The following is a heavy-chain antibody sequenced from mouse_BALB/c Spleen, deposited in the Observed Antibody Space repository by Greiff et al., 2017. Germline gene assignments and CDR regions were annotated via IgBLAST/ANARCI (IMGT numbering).Heavy chain of an antibody. CDR1: GFNIKDTY. CDR2: IDPANGNT. V-gene: IGHV14-3*02. CDR3: GLVYYFDY. Sequence: EVQLQQSGAELVKPGASVKLSCTASGFNIKDTYMHWVKQRPEQGLEWIGRIDPANGNTKYDPKFQGKATITADTSSNTAYLQLSSLTSEDTAVYYCGLVYYFDYWGQGTTLTVSS. D-gene: IGHD1-1*02. J-gene: IGHJ2*01.